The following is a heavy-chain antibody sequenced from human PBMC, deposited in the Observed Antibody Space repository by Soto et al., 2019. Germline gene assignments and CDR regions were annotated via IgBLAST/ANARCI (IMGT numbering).Heavy chain of an antibody. CDR1: GFTFDDYA. Sequence: EVQLVESGGGLVQPGRSLRLSCAAAGFTFDDYAMYWVRQAPGRGLEWVSAISWRGGHIAYADSVKGRFTISRDNAKSFLYLQMNSLRVEDSALYYCAKGGSATLITTAGTDTRFDPWGQGTLVTVSS. CDR2: ISWRGGHI. D-gene: IGHD6-13*01. J-gene: IGHJ5*02. V-gene: IGHV3-9*01. CDR3: AKGGSATLITTAGTDTRFDP.